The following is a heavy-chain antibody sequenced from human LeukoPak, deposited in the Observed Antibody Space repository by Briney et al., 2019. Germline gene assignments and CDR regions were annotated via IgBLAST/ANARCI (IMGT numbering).Heavy chain of an antibody. CDR2: ISGIVEST. V-gene: IGHV3-23*01. Sequence: PGGSLRLSCAASGFTFSSYAMSWVRQAPGKGLEGVSAISGIVESTYYPDPVKGQFTISKNNPKNTLYLQMNSLRAEDTAVYYCAKGEYNSKPNWFDPWGQGTLVTVSS. D-gene: IGHD1-1*01. CDR3: AKGEYNSKPNWFDP. CDR1: GFTFSSYA. J-gene: IGHJ5*02.